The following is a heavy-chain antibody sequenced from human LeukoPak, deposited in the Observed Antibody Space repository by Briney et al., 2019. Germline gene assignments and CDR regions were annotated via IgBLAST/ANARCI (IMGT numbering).Heavy chain of an antibody. D-gene: IGHD2-2*01. CDR2: ISGSGGST. V-gene: IGHV3-23*01. CDR1: GFTFSSYA. Sequence: GGSLRLSCAASGFTFSSYAMSWVRQAPGKGLEWVSAISGSGGSTYYADSVKGRFTISRDNSKNTLYLQMNSLRAEDTAVYYCAKDPGGIGGDQLLPSFDPWGQGTLVTVSS. J-gene: IGHJ5*02. CDR3: AKDPGGIGGDQLLPSFDP.